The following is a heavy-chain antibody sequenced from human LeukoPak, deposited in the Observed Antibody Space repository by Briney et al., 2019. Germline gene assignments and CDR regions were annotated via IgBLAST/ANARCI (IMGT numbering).Heavy chain of an antibody. CDR3: TRVGAATTRDY. D-gene: IGHD1-26*01. Sequence: GGSLRLSCAVSGFTFSDYWMHWVRQTPGKGLVWVSRISTDGSTTTYADSVKGRFTISRDNAKNTLYLQMNSLRAEDTALYYCTRVGAATTRDYWGQGTLVTV. J-gene: IGHJ4*02. V-gene: IGHV3-74*01. CDR2: ISTDGSTT. CDR1: GFTFSDYW.